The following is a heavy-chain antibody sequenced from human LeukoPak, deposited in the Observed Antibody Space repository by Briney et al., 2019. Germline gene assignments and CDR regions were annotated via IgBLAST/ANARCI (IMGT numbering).Heavy chain of an antibody. Sequence: GASVKVSCKASGYTFTGYYMHWVRQAPGQGLEWMGWINPNSGGTNYAQKFQGWVTMTRDTSISTAYMELSRLRSDDTAVYYCARVQDIVLMVYDYWGQGTLVTISS. CDR2: INPNSGGT. CDR1: GYTFTGYY. V-gene: IGHV1-2*04. D-gene: IGHD2-8*01. CDR3: ARVQDIVLMVYDY. J-gene: IGHJ4*02.